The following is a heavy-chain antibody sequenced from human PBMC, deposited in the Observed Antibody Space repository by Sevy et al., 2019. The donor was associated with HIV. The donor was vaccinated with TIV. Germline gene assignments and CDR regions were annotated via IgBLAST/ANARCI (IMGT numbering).Heavy chain of an antibody. J-gene: IGHJ6*03. D-gene: IGHD1-1*01. CDR3: ARDDGGTTSSYYTDV. Sequence: ASVKVSCKASGYTFTSYGISWVRQAPGQGLEWMGWISANNGNTNYAQKLQGRVTMTTDTSTSTAYMELRSLRSDDTAVYYCARDDGGTTSSYYTDVWGKGTTVTVSS. CDR2: ISANNGNT. V-gene: IGHV1-18*04. CDR1: GYTFTSYG.